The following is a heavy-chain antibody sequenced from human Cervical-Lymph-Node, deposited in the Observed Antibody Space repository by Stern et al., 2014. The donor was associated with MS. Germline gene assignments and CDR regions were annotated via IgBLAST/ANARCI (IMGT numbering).Heavy chain of an antibody. V-gene: IGHV1-46*01. CDR3: ARDLGDVAAAGFLAY. Sequence: VQLVQSGAEVQKSGASVKVSCKASGYSFTSYYMHWVRQAPGQGLEWMGIINPSRDSKTYAQRFQGRIKMTTATSTNTVYMELRSLRSEDTAMYYCARDLGDVAAAGFLAYWGQGTLVTVSS. D-gene: IGHD6-13*01. CDR1: GYSFTSYY. J-gene: IGHJ4*02. CDR2: INPSRDSK.